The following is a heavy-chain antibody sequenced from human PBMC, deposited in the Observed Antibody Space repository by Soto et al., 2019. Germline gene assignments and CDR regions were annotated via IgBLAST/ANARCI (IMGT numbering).Heavy chain of an antibody. D-gene: IGHD1-26*01. CDR2: INIEGSTT. J-gene: IGHJ4*02. Sequence: QPWGSLRLSCAASGFTFKNYWMHWVRQAPGKGLVWVSRINIEGSTTDYADSVRGRFAISRDNAKNTLYLQINSLRDEDTAVYYCTRDRGGNFYGGFDYWGRGTLVTVSS. V-gene: IGHV3-74*01. CDR1: GFTFKNYW. CDR3: TRDRGGNFYGGFDY.